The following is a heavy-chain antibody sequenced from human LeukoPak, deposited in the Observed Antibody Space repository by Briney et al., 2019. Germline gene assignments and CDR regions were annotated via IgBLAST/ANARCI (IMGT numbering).Heavy chain of an antibody. D-gene: IGHD1-26*01. Sequence: GGSLRLSCAASGFTFSSYAMLWVRQAPGKGLEWVAVISCDGSNKNYADSVKGRFTITRDNTKNTLYLQMNSLRAEDTAVYYCARYTIVGSTYYYYYMGVGGKGTTVTVSS. J-gene: IGHJ6*03. V-gene: IGHV3-30-3*01. CDR2: ISCDGSNK. CDR3: ARYTIVGSTYYYYYMGV. CDR1: GFTFSSYA.